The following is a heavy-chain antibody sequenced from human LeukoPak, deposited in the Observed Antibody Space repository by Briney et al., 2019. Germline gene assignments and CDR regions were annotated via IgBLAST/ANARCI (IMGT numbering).Heavy chain of an antibody. J-gene: IGHJ6*02. D-gene: IGHD2-15*01. CDR1: GGTFSSYA. CDR2: IIPIFGTA. Sequence: SVKVSCKASGGTFSSYAISWVRQAPGQGLEWMGGIIPIFGTANYAQKFQGRVTITADESTSTAYMELSSLRSEDTAVYYCARDPRQYCSGGSCYSGVWGQGTTVTVSS. CDR3: ARDPRQYCSGGSCYSGV. V-gene: IGHV1-69*13.